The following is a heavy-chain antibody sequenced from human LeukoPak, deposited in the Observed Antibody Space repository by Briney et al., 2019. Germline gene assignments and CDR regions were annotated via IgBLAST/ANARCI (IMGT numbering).Heavy chain of an antibody. V-gene: IGHV5-51*01. CDR3: ARRARDGSWNDVFWFDP. J-gene: IGHJ5*02. D-gene: IGHD1-1*01. CDR2: IYPGDSDT. CDR1: GYSFTSYW. Sequence: GESLKISCKGSGYSFTSYWIGWVRQMPGKGLEWMGIIYPGDSDTRYSPSFQGQVTISADKSISTAYLQWSSLKASDTAMYYCARRARDGSWNDVFWFDPWGQGTLVTVSS.